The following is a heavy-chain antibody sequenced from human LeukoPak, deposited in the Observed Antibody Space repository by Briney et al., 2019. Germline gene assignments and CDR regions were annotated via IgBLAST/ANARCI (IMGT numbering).Heavy chain of an antibody. Sequence: SETLSLTCAVYGGSFSGYYWSWIRQPPGKGLEWIGEINHSGSTNYNPSLKSRVTISVDTSKNQFSLKLSPVTAADTAVYYCARGPVGPYDSSGYYLDYWGQGTLVTVSS. J-gene: IGHJ4*02. CDR2: INHSGST. D-gene: IGHD3-22*01. CDR3: ARGPVGPYDSSGYYLDY. V-gene: IGHV4-34*01. CDR1: GGSFSGYY.